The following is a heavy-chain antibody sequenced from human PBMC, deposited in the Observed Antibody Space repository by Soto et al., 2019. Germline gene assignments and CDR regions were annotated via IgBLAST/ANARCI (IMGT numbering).Heavy chain of an antibody. V-gene: IGHV1-69*13. Sequence: SSVKGSCNASGYTFXSYDSNWLRQAPGQGLQWMGGIIPIFGTANYAQKFQGRVTITADESTSTAYMELSSLRSEDTAVYYCARGIYYDFWRQGTLVTVSS. J-gene: IGHJ4*02. CDR1: GYTFXSYD. CDR3: ARGIYYDF. CDR2: IIPIFGTA. D-gene: IGHD3-3*01.